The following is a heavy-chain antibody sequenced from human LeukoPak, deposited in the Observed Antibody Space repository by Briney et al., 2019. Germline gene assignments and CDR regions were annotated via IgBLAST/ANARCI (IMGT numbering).Heavy chain of an antibody. D-gene: IGHD1-26*01. Sequence: GGSLRLSCAASGFTVSSNYMSWVRQAPGKGLEWVSVIYSGGSTYYADSVKGRFTISRDNSKNTLYLQMNSLRAEDTAVYYCARDPRGSYYYFDYWGQGTLVTVSS. CDR2: IYSGGST. CDR3: ARDPRGSYYYFDY. J-gene: IGHJ4*02. V-gene: IGHV3-53*01. CDR1: GFTVSSNY.